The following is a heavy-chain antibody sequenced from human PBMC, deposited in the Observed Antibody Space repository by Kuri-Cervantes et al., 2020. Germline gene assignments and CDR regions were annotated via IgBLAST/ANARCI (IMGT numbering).Heavy chain of an antibody. CDR3: ARGWGSSSWYGDY. D-gene: IGHD6-13*01. V-gene: IGHV3-30-3*01. CDR1: GFTFSSYA. CDR2: ISYDGSNK. J-gene: IGHJ4*02. Sequence: GGSLRLSCAASGFTFSSYAMHWVRQAPGKGLEWVAVISYDGSNKYYADSVKGRFTISRDNSKNTLYLQMNSLRAEDTAVYYCARGWGSSSWYGDYWGQGTLVTVSS.